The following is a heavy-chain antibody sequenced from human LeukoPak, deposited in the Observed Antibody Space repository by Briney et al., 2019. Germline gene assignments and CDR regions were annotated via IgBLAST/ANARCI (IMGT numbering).Heavy chain of an antibody. J-gene: IGHJ4*02. V-gene: IGHV3-7*01. D-gene: IGHD6-13*01. CDR1: GFTFSSYW. CDR3: ARDLDSSSWYYFDY. CDR2: IKQDGSEK. Sequence: HPGGSLRLSCAASGFTFSSYWMSWVRQAPGKGLEWVANIKQDGSEKYYVDSVKGRFTIYRDNAKNSLYLQMNSLRAEDTAVYYCARDLDSSSWYYFDYWGQGTLVTVSS.